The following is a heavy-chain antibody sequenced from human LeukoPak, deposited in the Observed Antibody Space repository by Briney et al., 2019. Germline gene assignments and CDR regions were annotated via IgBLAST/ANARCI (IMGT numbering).Heavy chain of an antibody. J-gene: IGHJ4*02. Sequence: SETLSLTCAVSGGSISSGGYSWSWIRQPPGKGLVGIGYIYYSGSTYYNPSLKSRVTISVDTSKNPFSLKLSSVTAADTAVYYCARGHYDILTGYSRSPGFDYWGQGTLVTVSS. CDR3: ARGHYDILTGYSRSPGFDY. CDR1: GGSISSGGYS. V-gene: IGHV4-30-4*07. CDR2: IYYSGST. D-gene: IGHD3-9*01.